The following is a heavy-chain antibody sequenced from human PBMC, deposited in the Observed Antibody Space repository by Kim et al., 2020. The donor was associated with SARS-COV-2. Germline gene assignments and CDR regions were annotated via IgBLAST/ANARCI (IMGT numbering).Heavy chain of an antibody. D-gene: IGHD6-19*01. CDR2: ISWNSGSI. J-gene: IGHJ4*01. V-gene: IGHV3-9*01. CDR1: GFTFDDYA. CDR3: AALYSSGWYTPQGDY. Sequence: GGSLRLSCAASGFTFDDYAMHWVRQAPGKGLEWDSGISWNSGSIGYADSVKGRFTISRDNAKNSLYLQMNSLRAEDTALYYCAALYSSGWYTPQGDYWG.